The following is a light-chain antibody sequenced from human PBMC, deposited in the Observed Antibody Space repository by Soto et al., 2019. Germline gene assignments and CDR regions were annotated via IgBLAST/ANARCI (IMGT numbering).Light chain of an antibody. CDR2: DAS. CDR1: QNIRSR. V-gene: IGKV1-39*01. J-gene: IGKJ1*01. CDR3: QQSYSTPT. Sequence: DFQMTQSPSTLSASVGDRVTITCRASQNIRSRLAWFQQKPGKAPKLLIYDASSLQSGVPSRFSGSGSGTDFTLTISSLQPEDFATYYCQQSYSTPTFGQGTKVDI.